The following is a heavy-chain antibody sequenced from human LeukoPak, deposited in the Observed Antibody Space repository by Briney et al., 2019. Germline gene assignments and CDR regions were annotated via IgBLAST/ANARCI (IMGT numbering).Heavy chain of an antibody. V-gene: IGHV4-38-2*02. CDR3: AREDYYNSGGYYLDY. CDR2: IYHSGST. J-gene: IGHJ4*02. Sequence: SETLSLTCTVSGYSISRGYSWGWIRPPPGKGLEWIGNIYHSGSTNYSPSLKSRVTISVDTSKNQFSLKLSSVTAADTAVYFCAREDYYNSGGYYLDYWGQGTLVTVSS. CDR1: GYSISRGYS. D-gene: IGHD3-22*01.